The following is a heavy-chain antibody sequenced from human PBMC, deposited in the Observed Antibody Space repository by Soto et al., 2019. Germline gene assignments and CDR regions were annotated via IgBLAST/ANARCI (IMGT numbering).Heavy chain of an antibody. J-gene: IGHJ1*01. CDR3: ARDNVLRFKDILTGYYKRHEYFQH. V-gene: IGHV3-23*01. Sequence: GGSLRLSCAASGFTFSSYAMSWVRQAPGKGLEWVSAISGSGGSTYYADSVKGRFTISRDNSKNTLYLQMNSLRAEDTAVYYCARDNVLRFKDILTGYYKRHEYFQHWGQGTLVTVSS. CDR1: GFTFSSYA. D-gene: IGHD3-9*01. CDR2: ISGSGGST.